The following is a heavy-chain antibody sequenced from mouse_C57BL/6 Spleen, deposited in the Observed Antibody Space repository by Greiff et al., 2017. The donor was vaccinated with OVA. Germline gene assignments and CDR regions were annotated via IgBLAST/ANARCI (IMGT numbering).Heavy chain of an antibody. D-gene: IGHD3-2*02. CDR2: ISSGGSYI. Sequence: EVKVVESGGDLVKPGGSLKLSCAASGFTFSGYGMSWVRQTPDKRLEWVATISSGGSYIYYPDSVKGRFTISRDNAKNTLYQQMSSLKSENTAMYYCASRDSSGYDYWGQGTTLTVSS. V-gene: IGHV5-6*02. J-gene: IGHJ2*01. CDR1: GFTFSGYG. CDR3: ASRDSSGYDY.